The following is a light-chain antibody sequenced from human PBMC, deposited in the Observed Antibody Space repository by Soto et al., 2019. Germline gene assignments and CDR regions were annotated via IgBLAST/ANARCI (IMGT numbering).Light chain of an antibody. Sequence: EIVLTQSPGTLSLSPGERATLSCRASQSISSSHLAWYQQKPGQAPRLLIYGASSRATAIPGRFSGSGSGTDFTLTISRLEPEDFAVFYCQQYGSSPITFCQGTRLEIK. V-gene: IGKV3-20*01. CDR1: QSISSSH. CDR3: QQYGSSPIT. CDR2: GAS. J-gene: IGKJ5*01.